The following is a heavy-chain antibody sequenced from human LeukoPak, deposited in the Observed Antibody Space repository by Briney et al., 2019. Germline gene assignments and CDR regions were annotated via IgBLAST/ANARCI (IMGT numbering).Heavy chain of an antibody. CDR2: ISAYNGDT. J-gene: IGHJ3*02. Sequence: ASVKVSCKTSGYTFTHYGISWMRQAPGQGLEWVGWISAYNGDTKYAQSFQDKVTMTTDTSTSTAYMELRSLTSDDTAVYYCARSLLVVPDASGEHDAFDMWGQGTMVTVSS. D-gene: IGHD2-8*02. CDR3: ARSLLVVPDASGEHDAFDM. CDR1: GYTFTHYG. V-gene: IGHV1-18*01.